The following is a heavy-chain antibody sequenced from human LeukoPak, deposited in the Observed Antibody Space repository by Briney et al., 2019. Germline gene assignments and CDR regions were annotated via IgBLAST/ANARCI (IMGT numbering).Heavy chain of an antibody. V-gene: IGHV3-15*01. J-gene: IGHJ4*02. CDR3: NTGGYYFDY. CDR1: GFIVSNAW. CDR2: VKSKYDDGTT. Sequence: GGSLRLSCAGSGFIVSNAWMNWVRQAPGKGLEWVGRVKSKYDDGTTDYAAHAKGRFTISRDDSKNTVYLQMNSLKTEDTAVYYCNTGGYYFDYWGQGTLVTVSS.